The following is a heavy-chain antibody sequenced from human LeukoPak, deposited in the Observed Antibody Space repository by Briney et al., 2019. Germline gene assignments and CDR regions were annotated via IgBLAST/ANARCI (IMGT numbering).Heavy chain of an antibody. J-gene: IGHJ4*02. CDR1: GFTFSGSA. CDR2: IRSKANSYAT. V-gene: IGHV3-73*01. D-gene: IGHD3-22*01. Sequence: GGSLRLSCAASGFTFSGSAMHWVRQASGKGLEWVGRIRSKANSYATAYAASVKGRFTISRDDSKNTAYLQMNSLKTEDTAVYYCTITYYYDSSGYCHFDYWGQGTLVTVSS. CDR3: TITYYYDSSGYCHFDY.